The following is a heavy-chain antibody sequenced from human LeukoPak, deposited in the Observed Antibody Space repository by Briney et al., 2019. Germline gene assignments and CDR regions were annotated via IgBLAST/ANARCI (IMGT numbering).Heavy chain of an antibody. V-gene: IGHV3-23*01. CDR1: GFTFSSYA. D-gene: IGHD3-3*01. CDR2: ISGSGGST. J-gene: IGHJ4*02. CDR3: AKARIFGVVIDFDY. Sequence: GGSLRLSCAASGFTFSSYAMSWARQAPGKGLGWVSGISGSGGSTYYADPVKGRFTISRDNSKNTLFLQMNSLRAEDTAVYYCAKARIFGVVIDFDYWGQGTLVTVSS.